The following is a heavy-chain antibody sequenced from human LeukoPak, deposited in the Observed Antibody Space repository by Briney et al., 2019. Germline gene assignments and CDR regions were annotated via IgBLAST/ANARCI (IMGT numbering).Heavy chain of an antibody. CDR3: ARCLQVSYCYGSSGYDY. Sequence: SETLFLTCIVSGGSISGSNYYWGWIRQSPGKGLEWIGSIYSRGSTYYNPSLESRVTISIDTSKNHFSLNLSSVTAADTAVYYCARCLQVSYCYGSSGYDYWGQGSLATVSS. J-gene: IGHJ4*02. V-gene: IGHV4-39*02. D-gene: IGHD3-10*01. CDR2: IYSRGST. CDR1: GGSISGSNYY.